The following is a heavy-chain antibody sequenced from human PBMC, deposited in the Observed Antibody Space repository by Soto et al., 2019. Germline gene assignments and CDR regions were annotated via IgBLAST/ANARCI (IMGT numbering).Heavy chain of an antibody. J-gene: IGHJ6*02. CDR3: ARVIGIAVAGDNYYGMDV. CDR2: ISYDGSNK. V-gene: IGHV3-30-3*01. CDR1: GFTFSSYA. Sequence: GSLRLSCAASGFTFSSYAMHWVRQAPGKGLEWVAVISYDGSNKYYADSVKGRFTISRDNSKNTLYLQMNSLRAEDTAVYYCARVIGIAVAGDNYYGMDVWGQGTTVTVSS. D-gene: IGHD6-19*01.